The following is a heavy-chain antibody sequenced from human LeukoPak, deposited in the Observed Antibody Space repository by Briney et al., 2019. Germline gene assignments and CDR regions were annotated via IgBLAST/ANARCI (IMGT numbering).Heavy chain of an antibody. Sequence: SETLSLTCAVYGGSFSGYYWSWIRQPPGKGLEWIGEINHSGSTNYNPSLKSRVTISVDTSKNQFSLKLSSVTAADAAVYYCARLRFQLRYYYYYMDVWGKGTTVTVSS. CDR1: GGSFSGYY. CDR3: ARLRFQLRYYYYYMDV. J-gene: IGHJ6*03. D-gene: IGHD3-3*01. CDR2: INHSGST. V-gene: IGHV4-34*01.